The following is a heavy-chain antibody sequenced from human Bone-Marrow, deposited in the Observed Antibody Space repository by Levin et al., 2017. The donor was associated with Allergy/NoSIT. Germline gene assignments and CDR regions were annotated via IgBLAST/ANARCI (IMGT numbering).Heavy chain of an antibody. V-gene: IGHV1-2*06. J-gene: IGHJ6*02. D-gene: IGHD4-17*01. Sequence: PSASVKVSCKTSGYTFTGYYMHWVRQAPGQGLEWVGQINPNSGDTKHAQKFQGRVTMTRDMSLNTAYLELSSLTFDDTALYYCARSHASLRRRHSDYGQYYYGMDVWGQGTTVTVSS. CDR1: GYTFTGYY. CDR2: INPNSGDT. CDR3: ARSHASLRRRHSDYGQYYYGMDV.